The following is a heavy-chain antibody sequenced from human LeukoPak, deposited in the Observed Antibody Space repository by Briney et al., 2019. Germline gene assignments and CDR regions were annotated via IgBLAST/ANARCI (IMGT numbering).Heavy chain of an antibody. CDR3: ARDLYSYGRFDY. J-gene: IGHJ4*02. CDR2: INYDGRDV. D-gene: IGHD5-18*01. V-gene: IGHV3-48*02. CDR1: GFTFSSFG. Sequence: GRSLRLSCAASGFTFSSFGMSWVRQAPGKGLEWVSYINYDGRDVYYADSVKGRFTTSRDNAKNSLYLQVNSLRDEDTAVYYCARDLYSYGRFDYWGQGTLVTISS.